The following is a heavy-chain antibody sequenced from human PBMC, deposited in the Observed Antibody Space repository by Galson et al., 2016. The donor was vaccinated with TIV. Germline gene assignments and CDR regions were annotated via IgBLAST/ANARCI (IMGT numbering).Heavy chain of an antibody. J-gene: IGHJ6*02. V-gene: IGHV3-66*02. CDR3: ARDRIVDAYYYHYYYGLDV. CDR2: ISDGGKT. Sequence: SLRLSCAASGLSVSINYMAWVRQAPGKGLEWVSLISDGGKTYYPDSVKGRFTVSRDNSKNTLYLQMNRLKVEDTAVYYCARDRIVDAYYYHYYYGLDVWGQGTAVTVSS. D-gene: IGHD2-21*01. CDR1: GLSVSINY.